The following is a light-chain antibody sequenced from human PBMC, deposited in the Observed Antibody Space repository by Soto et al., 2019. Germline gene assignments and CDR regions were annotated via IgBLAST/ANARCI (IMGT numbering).Light chain of an antibody. CDR1: QSVSSY. Sequence: IVVTQSPGTLSFSPGEGATLSCRASQSVSSYLAWYQQKPGQAPRLLIYGASSRATGIPDRFSGSGSGTDFTLTISRLEPEDFAVYYCQQYGNSPRTFGQGTKEDIK. V-gene: IGKV3-20*01. CDR3: QQYGNSPRT. CDR2: GAS. J-gene: IGKJ1*01.